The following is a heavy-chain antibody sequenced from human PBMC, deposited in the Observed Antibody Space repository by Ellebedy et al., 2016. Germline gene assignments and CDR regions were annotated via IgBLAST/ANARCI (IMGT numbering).Heavy chain of an antibody. J-gene: IGHJ5*02. D-gene: IGHD1-26*01. CDR1: GGTFSSYA. V-gene: IGHV1-2*02. CDR2: INPNSGGT. CDR3: ARGSSTAGWFNP. Sequence: ASVKVSXXASGGTFSSYAISWVRQAPGQGLEWMGWINPNSGGTNYAQKFQGRVTMTRDTSISTAYMELSRLRSDDTAVYYCARGSSTAGWFNPWGQGTLVTVSS.